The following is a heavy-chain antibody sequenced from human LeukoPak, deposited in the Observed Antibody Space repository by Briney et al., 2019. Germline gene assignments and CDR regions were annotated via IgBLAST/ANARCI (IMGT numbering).Heavy chain of an antibody. J-gene: IGHJ4*02. CDR3: ARAGEDFGDY. V-gene: IGHV1-2*02. CDR2: INPNSGGT. Sequence: ASVKVSCKASGYTFTSYDINWVRQATGQGLEWMGWINPNSGGTNYAQKFQGRVTMTRDTSISTAYMELSRLRSDDTAVYYCARAGEDFGDYWGQGTLVTVSS. CDR1: GYTFTSYD. D-gene: IGHD3-10*01.